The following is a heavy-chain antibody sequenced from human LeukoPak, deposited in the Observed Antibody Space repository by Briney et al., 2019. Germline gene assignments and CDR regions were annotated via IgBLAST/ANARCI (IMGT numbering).Heavy chain of an antibody. CDR1: GDSVSSNSAA. D-gene: IGHD3-3*01. CDR3: ASSIHDFWSGYLSAAFDI. J-gene: IGHJ3*02. CDR2: TYYRSKWYN. Sequence: SQTLSLTCAISGDSVSSNSAAWNWIRQSPSRGLEWLGRTYYRSKWYNDYAVSVKSRITINPDTSKNQFSLQLNSVTPEDTAVYYCASSIHDFWSGYLSAAFDIWGQGTMVTVSS. V-gene: IGHV6-1*01.